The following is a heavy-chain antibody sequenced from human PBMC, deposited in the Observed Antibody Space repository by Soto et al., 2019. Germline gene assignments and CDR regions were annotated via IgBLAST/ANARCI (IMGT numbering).Heavy chain of an antibody. CDR2: IWNDGSDK. CDR1: GFTFSSYG. J-gene: IGHJ4*02. V-gene: IGHV3-33*01. Sequence: GGSLRLSCAASGFTFSSYGMHWVRQAPGKGLDWVAVIWNDGSDKYYADSVKGRFTISRDNSKNTLYLQMNSLRAEDTAVYYCAREGPVAGTGGFDYWGQGTLVTVSS. D-gene: IGHD6-19*01. CDR3: AREGPVAGTGGFDY.